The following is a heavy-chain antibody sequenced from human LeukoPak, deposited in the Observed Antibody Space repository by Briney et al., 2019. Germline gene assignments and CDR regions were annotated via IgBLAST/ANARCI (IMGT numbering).Heavy chain of an antibody. CDR2: ISYDGSNK. Sequence: GGSLRLSCAASGFTFSSYGMHWVRQAPGKGLEWVAVISYDGSNKYYEDSVKGRFTISRDNSKNTLYLQMNSLRAEDTAVYCCAKDQWFGEFDAFDIWGQGTMVTVSS. CDR1: GFTFSSYG. D-gene: IGHD3-10*01. J-gene: IGHJ3*02. CDR3: AKDQWFGEFDAFDI. V-gene: IGHV3-30*18.